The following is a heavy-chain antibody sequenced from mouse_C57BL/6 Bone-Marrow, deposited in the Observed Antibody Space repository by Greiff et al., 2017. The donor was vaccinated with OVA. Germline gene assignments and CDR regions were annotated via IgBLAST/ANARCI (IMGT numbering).Heavy chain of an antibody. J-gene: IGHJ3*01. CDR3: ARDRAGFAY. D-gene: IGHD3-1*01. CDR1: GYAFSSSW. CDR2: IYPGDGDT. V-gene: IGHV1-82*01. Sequence: VKLQESGPELVKPGASVKISCKASGYAFSSSWMTWVKQRPGKGLEWIGRIYPGDGDTNYNGKFKGKATLTADKSSSTAYMQLSSLTSEDSAVYFCARDRAGFAYWGQGTLVTVSA.